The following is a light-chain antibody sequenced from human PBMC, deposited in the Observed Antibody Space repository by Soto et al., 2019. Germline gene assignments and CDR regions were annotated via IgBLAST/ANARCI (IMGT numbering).Light chain of an antibody. V-gene: IGKV1-6*01. Sequence: AIHLTQSPSSLSASVGDRVTITCRASHGVSNELAWYQQKPRKAPKLLIYAASSLQSGVPSRFSGSGSGTDFTLTISSLQPEDFATYYCLQHSSYPPTFGGGTKVDIK. CDR1: HGVSNE. J-gene: IGKJ4*01. CDR2: AAS. CDR3: LQHSSYPPT.